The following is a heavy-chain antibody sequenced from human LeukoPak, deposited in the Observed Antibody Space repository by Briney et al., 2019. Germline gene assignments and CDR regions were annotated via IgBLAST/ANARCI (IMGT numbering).Heavy chain of an antibody. Sequence: SETLSLTCTVSGGSISSYYWSWIRQPPGKGLEWIGYIYYSGSTNYNPSLKGRVTISVDTSKNQFSLKLSSVTAADTAVYYCARENTAMVTDYWGQGTLVTVSS. CDR1: GGSISSYY. D-gene: IGHD5-18*01. CDR3: ARENTAMVTDY. CDR2: IYYSGST. J-gene: IGHJ4*02. V-gene: IGHV4-59*12.